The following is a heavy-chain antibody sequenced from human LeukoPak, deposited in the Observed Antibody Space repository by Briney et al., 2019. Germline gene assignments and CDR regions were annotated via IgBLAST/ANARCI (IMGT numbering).Heavy chain of an antibody. D-gene: IGHD5-18*01. CDR1: GFTFDDYA. CDR3: AKGYSYGITYYFDY. J-gene: IGHJ4*02. CDR2: ISWNSGSI. V-gene: IGHV3-9*03. Sequence: PGGSLRLSCAASGFTFDDYAMHWVRQASGKGLEWVSGISWNSGSIVYADSVKGRFTISRDSAKNSLYLQMNSLRAEDMALYYCAKGYSYGITYYFDYWGQGTLVTVSS.